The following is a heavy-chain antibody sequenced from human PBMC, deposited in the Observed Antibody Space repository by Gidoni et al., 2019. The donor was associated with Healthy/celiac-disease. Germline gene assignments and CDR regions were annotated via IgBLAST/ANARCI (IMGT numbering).Heavy chain of an antibody. Sequence: EVQLLESGGGLVQPGGSLRLSCAASGFTFSSYAMSWVRQAPGKGLELVSSISGSGGSTYYADAVKGRFTISRDNSKNTLYLQMNSLRAEDTAVYYCAKPVGDYYYDSSGYYPFDYWGQGTLVTVSS. D-gene: IGHD3-22*01. CDR3: AKPVGDYYYDSSGYYPFDY. CDR1: GFTFSSYA. J-gene: IGHJ4*02. CDR2: ISGSGGST. V-gene: IGHV3-23*01.